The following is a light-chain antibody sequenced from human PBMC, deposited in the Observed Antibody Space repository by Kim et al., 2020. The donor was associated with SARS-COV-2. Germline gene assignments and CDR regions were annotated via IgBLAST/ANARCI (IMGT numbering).Light chain of an antibody. V-gene: IGKV3-11*01. CDR3: QQRSNWPLT. J-gene: IGKJ4*01. CDR2: DTS. Sequence: WSPGEGATLSCRASESIGGQLVWYQQKPGQAPRLLIFDTSKRAAGIPARFSGSGSETDFTLTISSIEPEDFAVYFCQQRSNWPLTFGGGTKVDIK. CDR1: ESIGGQ.